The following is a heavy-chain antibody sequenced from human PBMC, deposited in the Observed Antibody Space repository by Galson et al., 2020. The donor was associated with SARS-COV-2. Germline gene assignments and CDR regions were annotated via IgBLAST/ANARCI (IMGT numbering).Heavy chain of an antibody. D-gene: IGHD4-17*01. CDR1: GFTFSSYG. CDR2: IRYDGSNK. CDR3: AKDSFATVSREPA. J-gene: IGHJ5*02. V-gene: IGHV3-30*02. Sequence: GGSLRLSCAASGFTFSSYGMHWVRQAPGKGLEWVAFIRYDGSNKYYADSVKGRFTISRDNSKNTLYLQMNSLRAEDTAVYYCAKDSFATVSREPAWGQGTLVTVSS.